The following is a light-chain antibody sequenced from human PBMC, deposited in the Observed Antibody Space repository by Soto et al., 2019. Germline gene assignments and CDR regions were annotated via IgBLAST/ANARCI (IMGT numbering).Light chain of an antibody. V-gene: IGKV1-39*01. CDR2: AAS. Sequence: DIQMTQSPSSLSASVGDRVTITCRASQSIGSDLNWYQQKPGKTPNLLIFAASSLQGGVPSRFSGSGSGTDFTLTITSLQPEDCATYYCQQSFGASWTFGQGTKVDIK. CDR3: QQSFGASWT. J-gene: IGKJ1*01. CDR1: QSIGSD.